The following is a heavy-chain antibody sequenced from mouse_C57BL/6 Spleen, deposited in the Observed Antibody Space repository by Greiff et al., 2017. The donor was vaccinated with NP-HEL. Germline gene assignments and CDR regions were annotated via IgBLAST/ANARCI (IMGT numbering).Heavy chain of an antibody. D-gene: IGHD2-1*01. CDR2: IYPGDGDT. V-gene: IGHV1-80*01. CDR3: ARDLLNYFDD. J-gene: IGHJ2*01. Sequence: VKLVESGAELVKPGASVKISCKASGYAFSSYWMNWVKQRPGKGLEWIGQIYPGDGDTNYNGKFKGKATLTADKSSSTAYMQLSSLTSEDSAVYFCARDLLNYFDDWGQGTTLTVSS. CDR1: GYAFSSYW.